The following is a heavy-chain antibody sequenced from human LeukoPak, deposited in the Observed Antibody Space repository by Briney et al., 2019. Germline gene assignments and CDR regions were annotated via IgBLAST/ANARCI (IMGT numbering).Heavy chain of an antibody. J-gene: IGHJ6*02. CDR2: INHSGST. Sequence: SETLSLTCAVYGGSFSGYYWSWIRQPPGKGLEWIGEINHSGSTNYNPSLKSRVTISVDTSKNQFSLKLSSVTAADTAVYYCARGRVVVVTARPYYYYGMDVWGQGTTVTVSS. D-gene: IGHD2-21*02. CDR3: ARGRVVVVTARPYYYYGMDV. CDR1: GGSFSGYY. V-gene: IGHV4-34*01.